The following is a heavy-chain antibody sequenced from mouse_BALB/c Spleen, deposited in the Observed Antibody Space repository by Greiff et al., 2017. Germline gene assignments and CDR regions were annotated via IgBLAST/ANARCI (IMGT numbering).Heavy chain of an antibody. D-gene: IGHD2-1*01. CDR3: ARGGIYYGNYEGYFDV. CDR1: GFTFSSYG. CDR2: INSNGGST. J-gene: IGHJ1*01. V-gene: IGHV5-6-3*01. Sequence: EVKLVESGGGLVQPGGSLKLSCAASGFTFSSYGMSWVRQTPDKRLELVATINSNGGSTYYPDSVKGRFTISRDNAKNTLYLQMSSLKSEDTAMYYCARGGIYYGNYEGYFDVWGAGTTVTVSS.